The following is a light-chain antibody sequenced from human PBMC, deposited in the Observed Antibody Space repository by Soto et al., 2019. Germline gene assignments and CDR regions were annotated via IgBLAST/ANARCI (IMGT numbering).Light chain of an antibody. J-gene: IGLJ1*01. CDR2: DNN. CDR3: GTWDTSLSAYV. CDR1: SSNIGYNY. Sequence: QSVLTQPPSVSAAPGQTVAISCSGSSSNIGYNYVSWYQHLPGTAPKVLTYDNNKRPSGIPDRFSASKSGTSATLDIAGLQTGDEADYFCGTWDTSLSAYVFGPGTKVTVL. V-gene: IGLV1-51*01.